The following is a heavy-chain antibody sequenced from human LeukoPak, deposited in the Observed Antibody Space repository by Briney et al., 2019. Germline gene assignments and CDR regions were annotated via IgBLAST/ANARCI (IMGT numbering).Heavy chain of an antibody. CDR2: ISSSGSTI. CDR3: ARAKPLGLILRRQGGWFDP. V-gene: IGHV3-48*03. D-gene: IGHD3-16*01. J-gene: IGHJ5*02. CDR1: GFTFSSYE. Sequence: GGSLRLSCAASGFTFSSYEMNWVRQAPGKGLEWVSYISSSGSTIYYADSVKGRFTISRDNAKNSLYLQMNSLRAEDMAVYYCARAKPLGLILRRQGGWFDPWGQGTLVTVSS.